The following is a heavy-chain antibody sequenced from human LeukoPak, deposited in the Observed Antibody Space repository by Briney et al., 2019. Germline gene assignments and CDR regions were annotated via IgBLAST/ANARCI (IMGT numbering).Heavy chain of an antibody. V-gene: IGHV3-7*01. Sequence: GGSLRLSCAASGFTFSSYWMAWVRQAPGKGLEWVANIKYDGSEKDYMDSVKGRFTISRDNAKNSLYLQMNSLRAEDTAVYYCARDIEAAGLFLDYWGQGTLVTVSS. CDR1: GFTFSSYW. CDR3: ARDIEAAGLFLDY. D-gene: IGHD6-13*01. J-gene: IGHJ4*02. CDR2: IKYDGSEK.